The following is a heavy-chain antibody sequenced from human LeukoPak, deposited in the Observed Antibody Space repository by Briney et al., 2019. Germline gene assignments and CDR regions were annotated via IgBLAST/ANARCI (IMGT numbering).Heavy chain of an antibody. V-gene: IGHV4-4*07. CDR1: GGSISSDY. J-gene: IGHJ4*02. D-gene: IGHD1-26*01. Sequence: PSETLSLTCTVSGGSISSDYWNWIRQPAGRGLEWIGHIYTSENTNYNPSLKSRVTMSVDASKNQFSLNLSSVTAADTAVYYCARGTKWAYDYWGQETLVTVSS. CDR2: IYTSENT. CDR3: ARGTKWAYDY.